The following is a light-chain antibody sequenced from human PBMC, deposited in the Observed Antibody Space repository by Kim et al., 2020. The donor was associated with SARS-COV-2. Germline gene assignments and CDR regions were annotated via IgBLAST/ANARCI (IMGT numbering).Light chain of an antibody. Sequence: DIQMTQSPSSLSASVGDRVTITCQASQHINTYLNWFQQKPGKAPYLLIHGASTLEVGVPSRFTGSGSGTDFTFTIDSLQPEDVGTYYCQQYEELPYTFGRGTKLEI. CDR2: GAS. V-gene: IGKV1-33*01. J-gene: IGKJ2*01. CDR1: QHINTY. CDR3: QQYEELPYT.